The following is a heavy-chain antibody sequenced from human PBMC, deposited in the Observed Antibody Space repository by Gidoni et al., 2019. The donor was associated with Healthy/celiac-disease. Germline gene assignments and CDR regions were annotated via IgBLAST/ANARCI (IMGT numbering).Heavy chain of an antibody. J-gene: IGHJ4*02. CDR1: GFTFSSYA. Sequence: EVQLLESGGGLVQPGGSLRLSCAASGFTFSSYAMSWVRPAPGKGLEWVSAISGSGGSTYYADSVKGRFTISRDNSKNTLYLQMNSLRAEDTAVYYCAKDLGRYCSGGSCYFDYWGQGTLVTVSS. CDR2: ISGSGGST. D-gene: IGHD2-15*01. V-gene: IGHV3-23*01. CDR3: AKDLGRYCSGGSCYFDY.